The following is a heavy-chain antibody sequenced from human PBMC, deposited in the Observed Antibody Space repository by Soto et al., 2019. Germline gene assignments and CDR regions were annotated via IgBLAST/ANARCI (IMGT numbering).Heavy chain of an antibody. V-gene: IGHV3-23*01. CDR1: GIPFSHYS. J-gene: IGHJ4*02. CDR3: AKSPRLPAADAQFDD. Sequence: GGSLRLSRAASGIPFSHYSRSWVRKAPGKGLEWVSGITDSGGTKYYADPVKGRFTISRDNSKNTLYVQINSLRAEDTAVYYCAKSPRLPAADAQFDDWGQGTLVTVSS. CDR2: ITDSGGTK. D-gene: IGHD6-13*01.